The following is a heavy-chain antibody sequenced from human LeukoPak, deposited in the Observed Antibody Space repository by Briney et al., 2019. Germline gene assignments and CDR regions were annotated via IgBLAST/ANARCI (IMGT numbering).Heavy chain of an antibody. CDR3: ARDGGFWSGSNGMDV. CDR1: GYTFTGYY. D-gene: IGHD3-3*01. CDR2: INPNSGGT. V-gene: IGHV1-2*02. Sequence: ASVKVSCKASGYTFTGYYMHWVRQAPGQGLEWMGWINPNSGGTNYAQKFQGRVTMTRDTSISTAYMELSRLRSDDTAVYYCARDGGFWSGSNGMDVWGQGTTVTVSS. J-gene: IGHJ6*02.